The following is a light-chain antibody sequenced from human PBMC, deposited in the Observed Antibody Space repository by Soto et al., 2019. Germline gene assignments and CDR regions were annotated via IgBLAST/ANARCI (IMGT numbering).Light chain of an antibody. J-gene: IGLJ1*01. Sequence: QSALTQPTSVSGSPGQSITISCTGTRSDVGAYNYVSWYQQRPGKAPQLMIYEVSYRASGISNRFSGSKSDNTASLTISGLQAEDEADYYCSSYTTSSTLVFGTGTKLTVL. CDR1: RSDVGAYNY. CDR2: EVS. CDR3: SSYTTSSTLV. V-gene: IGLV2-14*01.